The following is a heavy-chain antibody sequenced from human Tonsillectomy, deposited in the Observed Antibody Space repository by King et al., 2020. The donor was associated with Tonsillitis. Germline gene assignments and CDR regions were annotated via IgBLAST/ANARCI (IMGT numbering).Heavy chain of an antibody. D-gene: IGHD3-22*01. Sequence: VQLQESGPGLVKPSETLSLTCTVSGGSISSYYWTWIRQPPGKGLEWIGNIYNSGYTNYNPSLKSRVTISVHTSKNQFSLKLSSVTTADTAVYYCARGNLNYYDSSGLSYFDYWGQGTLVTVSS. V-gene: IGHV4-59*01. CDR3: ARGNLNYYDSSGLSYFDY. J-gene: IGHJ4*02. CDR1: GGSISSYY. CDR2: IYNSGYT.